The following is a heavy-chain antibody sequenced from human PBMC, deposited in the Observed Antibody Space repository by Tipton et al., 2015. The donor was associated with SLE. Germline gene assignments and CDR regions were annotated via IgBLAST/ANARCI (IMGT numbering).Heavy chain of an antibody. D-gene: IGHD2-8*02. V-gene: IGHV3-30*04. Sequence: SLRLSCAASGFTFFTYAMHWVRQAPGKGLEWVAVISYDGSNKYYADSVKGRFTISRDNSKNTLYLQMNSLRAEDTAVYYCASGLYWWCMWYWGQGTLVTVSS. CDR2: ISYDGSNK. CDR3: ASGLYWWCMWY. CDR1: GFTFFTYA. J-gene: IGHJ4*02.